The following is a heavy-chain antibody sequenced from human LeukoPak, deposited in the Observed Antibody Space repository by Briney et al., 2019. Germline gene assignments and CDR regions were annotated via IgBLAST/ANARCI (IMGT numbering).Heavy chain of an antibody. CDR2: INPNSGGT. CDR3: ARDRGVPDAFDI. D-gene: IGHD3-10*01. CDR1: GYTFTVYY. Sequence: ASVKVSCKASGYTFTVYYIHLLRQAPGQGLEWMGLINPNSGGTDYAQKFQGRVTITRDTSISTAYMELSSLRSDDTAVYYCARDRGVPDAFDIWGQETMVTVSS. V-gene: IGHV1-2*02. J-gene: IGHJ3*02.